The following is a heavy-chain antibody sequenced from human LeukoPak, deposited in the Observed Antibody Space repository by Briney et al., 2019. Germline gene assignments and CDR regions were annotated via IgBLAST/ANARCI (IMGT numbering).Heavy chain of an antibody. CDR2: IWYDGSNK. CDR1: GFTFSSYG. D-gene: IGHD1-26*01. Sequence: GGSLRLSCAASGFTFSSYGIHWVRQAPGKGLEWVAVIWYDGSNKYYADSVKGRFTISRDNSKNTLYLQMNSLRAEDTAVYYCAREVITPYSGRYYYYYGMDVWGQGTTVTVSS. J-gene: IGHJ6*02. V-gene: IGHV3-33*01. CDR3: AREVITPYSGRYYYYYGMDV.